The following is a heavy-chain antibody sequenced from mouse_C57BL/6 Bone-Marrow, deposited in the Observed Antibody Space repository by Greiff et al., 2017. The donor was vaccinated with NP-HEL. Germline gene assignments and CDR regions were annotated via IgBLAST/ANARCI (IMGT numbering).Heavy chain of an antibody. CDR1: GFNIKDDY. CDR2: IYPENGDT. J-gene: IGHJ4*01. V-gene: IGHV14-4*01. Sequence: EVQLQQSGAELVRPGASVKLSCTASGFNIKDDYMHWVKQRPEQGLEWIGWIYPENGDTEYASKFQGKATITADTSSNTAYLQLRSLTSEDTAVYYCTTFTKDNGGQGTAVTVTS. CDR3: TTFTKDN.